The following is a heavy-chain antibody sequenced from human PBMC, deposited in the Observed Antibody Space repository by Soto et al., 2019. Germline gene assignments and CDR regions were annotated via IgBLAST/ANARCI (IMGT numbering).Heavy chain of an antibody. D-gene: IGHD3-3*01. Sequence: GGSLRLSCAASGFTFSSYAMSWVRQAPGKGLEWVSAISGSGGSTYYADSVKGRFTISRDNSKNTLYLQMNSLRAEDTAVYYCAKEYTPENYDFWSGSYFDYWGQGTLVTVSS. J-gene: IGHJ4*02. V-gene: IGHV3-23*01. CDR3: AKEYTPENYDFWSGSYFDY. CDR2: ISGSGGST. CDR1: GFTFSSYA.